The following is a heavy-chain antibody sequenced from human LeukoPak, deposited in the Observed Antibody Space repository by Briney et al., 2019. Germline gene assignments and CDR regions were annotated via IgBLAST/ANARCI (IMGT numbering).Heavy chain of an antibody. Sequence: PGGSLRFSCAASGFTFSSYSMNWVRQAPGKGLEWVSSISSSSSYIYYADSVKGRFAISRDNAKNSLYLQMNSLRAEDTAAYYCARAHPLNLDAFDIWGQGTMVTVSS. J-gene: IGHJ3*02. D-gene: IGHD1-14*01. CDR2: ISSSSSYI. CDR1: GFTFSSYS. CDR3: ARAHPLNLDAFDI. V-gene: IGHV3-21*01.